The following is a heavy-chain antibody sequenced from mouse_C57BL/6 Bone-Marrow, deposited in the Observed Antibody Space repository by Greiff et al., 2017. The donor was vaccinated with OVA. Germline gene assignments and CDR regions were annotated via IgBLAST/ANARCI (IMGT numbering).Heavy chain of an antibody. CDR1: GFTFSSYG. Sequence: EVMLVESGGDLVKPGGSLKLSCAASGFTFSSYGMSWVRQTPDKRLEWVATISSGGSYTYYPDSVKGRFTISRDNAKNTLYLQMSSLKSEDTAMYYCASHGDYGSFFDYWGQGTTLTVSS. J-gene: IGHJ2*01. CDR3: ASHGDYGSFFDY. D-gene: IGHD1-1*01. CDR2: ISSGGSYT. V-gene: IGHV5-6*02.